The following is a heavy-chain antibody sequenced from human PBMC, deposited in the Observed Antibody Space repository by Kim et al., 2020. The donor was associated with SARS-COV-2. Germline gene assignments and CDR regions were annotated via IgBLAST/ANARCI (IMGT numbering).Heavy chain of an antibody. V-gene: IGHV3-30*01. Sequence: SVKGRFTISRDNSKNTLYLQMNSLRAEDTAVYYCASIRSILTGYLGAFDIWGQGTMVTVSS. CDR3: ASIRSILTGYLGAFDI. J-gene: IGHJ3*02. D-gene: IGHD3-9*01.